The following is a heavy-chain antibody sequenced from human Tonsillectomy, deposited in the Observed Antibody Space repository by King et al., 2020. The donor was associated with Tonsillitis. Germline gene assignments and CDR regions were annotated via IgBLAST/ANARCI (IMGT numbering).Heavy chain of an antibody. J-gene: IGHJ5*02. D-gene: IGHD6-13*01. CDR1: GFTFSSYE. CDR2: ISSSGSTI. V-gene: IGHV3-48*03. CDR3: ARDTSSSWTGGFWFDP. Sequence: VQLVESGGGLVQPGGSLRLSCAASGFTFSSYEMNWVRQAPGKGLEWVSYISSSGSTIYYADSVKGRFTISRDNAKNSLYLQMNSLRAEDTAVYYCARDTSSSWTGGFWFDPWGQGTLVTVSS.